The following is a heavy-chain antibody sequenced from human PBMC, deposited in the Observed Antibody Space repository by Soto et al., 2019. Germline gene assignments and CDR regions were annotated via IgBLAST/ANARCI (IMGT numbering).Heavy chain of an antibody. V-gene: IGHV1-18*01. J-gene: IGHJ4*02. Sequence: QVQLVQSGAEVKKPGASVKVSCKASGYNFTSYGISWVRQAPGQGLEWMGWISAYNGNTNYAQKLQGRVTMTTDTSTSTAYMELRSERSADTAVYYWASGRGDYSRGWYVFDYWGQGTLVTVSS. CDR2: ISAYNGNT. D-gene: IGHD6-19*01. CDR3: ASGRGDYSRGWYVFDY. CDR1: GYNFTSYG.